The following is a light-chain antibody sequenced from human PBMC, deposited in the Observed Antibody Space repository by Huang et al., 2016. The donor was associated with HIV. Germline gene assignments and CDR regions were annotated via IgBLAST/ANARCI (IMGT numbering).Light chain of an antibody. V-gene: IGKV1-27*01. CDR3: QKYNSAPHT. CDR1: QAIGNY. J-gene: IGKJ3*01. CDR2: AAS. Sequence: DIQMTRTLSPLSASVGDRVTITCRASQAIGNYLAWYQQKPGRAPSLLIDAASTLESGVSSRFSGSGSGTDFTLTISSLQPEDVATYYCQKYNSAPHTFGPGTNVDIK.